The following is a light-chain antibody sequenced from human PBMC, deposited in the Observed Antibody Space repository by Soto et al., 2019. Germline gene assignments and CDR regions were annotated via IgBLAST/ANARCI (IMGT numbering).Light chain of an antibody. J-gene: IGLJ3*02. Sequence: QSVLTQPPSASGTPGQRITISCSGSSSNIGSHTVNWHQQVPGTAPKLLIYSNNERPSGVPDRFSGSKSGTSASLAISGLQSGDEADYYCQSFDSGLAGWVFGGGTKLTVL. CDR3: QSFDSGLAGWV. CDR1: SSNIGSHT. V-gene: IGLV1-44*01. CDR2: SNN.